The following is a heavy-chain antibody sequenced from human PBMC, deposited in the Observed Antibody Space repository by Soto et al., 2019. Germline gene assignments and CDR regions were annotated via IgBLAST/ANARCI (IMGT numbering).Heavy chain of an antibody. D-gene: IGHD3-10*01. CDR1: GGTFSSYA. V-gene: IGHV1-69*06. CDR2: IIPIFGTA. J-gene: IGHJ4*02. Sequence: SVKVSCKASGGTFSSYAISWVRQAPGQGLEWMGGIIPIFGTANYAQKFQGRVTITADKSTSSAYMELSSLRSEDTAVYYCARDLGHYGSGSRYSDHWGQGTLVTVSS. CDR3: ARDLGHYGSGSRYSDH.